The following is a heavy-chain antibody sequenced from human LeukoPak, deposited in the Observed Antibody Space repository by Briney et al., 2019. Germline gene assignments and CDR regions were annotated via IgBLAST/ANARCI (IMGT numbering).Heavy chain of an antibody. D-gene: IGHD3-16*01. Sequence: PGGSLRLSCAASEFTFCNYWMSWVRQAPGKGLEWVANIKQDGSEKYHVESVKGRYTISRDNAKHSLYLQMNSLRAEDTSVYYCVKDRKITLWEDSYIDYWGQGTLVTVSS. CDR3: VKDRKITLWEDSYIDY. V-gene: IGHV3-7*01. J-gene: IGHJ4*02. CDR1: EFTFCNYW. CDR2: IKQDGSEK.